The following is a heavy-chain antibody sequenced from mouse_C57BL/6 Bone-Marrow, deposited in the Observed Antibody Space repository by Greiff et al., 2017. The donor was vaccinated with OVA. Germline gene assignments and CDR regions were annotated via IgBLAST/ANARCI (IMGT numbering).Heavy chain of an antibody. D-gene: IGHD2-5*01. Sequence: EVKLQESGGGLVQPGESLKLSCESNEYEFPSHDMSWVRKTPEKRLELVAAINSDGGSTYYPDTMERRFIISRDNTKKTLYLQMSSLRSEDTALYYCARKAYSNYLYAMDYWGQGTSVTVSS. CDR3: ARKAYSNYLYAMDY. V-gene: IGHV5-2*01. J-gene: IGHJ4*01. CDR1: EYEFPSHD. CDR2: INSDGGST.